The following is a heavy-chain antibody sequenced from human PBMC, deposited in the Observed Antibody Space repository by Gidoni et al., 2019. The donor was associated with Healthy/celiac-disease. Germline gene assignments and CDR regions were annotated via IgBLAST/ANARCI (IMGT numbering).Heavy chain of an antibody. CDR2: ISWNSGSI. D-gene: IGHD3-22*01. CDR3: AKAQNYYDSSGYYGYLDY. J-gene: IGHJ4*02. Sequence: EVQLVESGGGLVQPGRSLRLSCAASGFTFDDYAMHWVRQAPGKGLEWVSGISWNSGSIGYADSVKGRFTISRDNAKNSLYLQIISLRAEDTALYYCAKAQNYYDSSGYYGYLDYWGQGTLVTVSS. V-gene: IGHV3-9*01. CDR1: GFTFDDYA.